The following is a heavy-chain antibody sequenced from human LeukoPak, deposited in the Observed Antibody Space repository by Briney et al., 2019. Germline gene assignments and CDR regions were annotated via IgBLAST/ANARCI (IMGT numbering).Heavy chain of an antibody. D-gene: IGHD2-2*02. CDR1: GFTFDDYG. J-gene: IGHJ4*02. Sequence: PGGSLRLSCAASGFTFDDYGMSWVRQAPGKGLEWVSGFSGGDGSTSYADSVKGRFTISRDNSKNTLYLQMNSLRAEDTAVYYCAKGKVVPATIYDYWGQGTLVTVSS. V-gene: IGHV3-23*01. CDR2: FSGGDGST. CDR3: AKGKVVPATIYDY.